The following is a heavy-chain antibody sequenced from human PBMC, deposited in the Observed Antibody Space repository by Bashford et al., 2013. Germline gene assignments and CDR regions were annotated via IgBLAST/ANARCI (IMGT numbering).Heavy chain of an antibody. V-gene: IGHV3-21*01. Sequence: GGSLRLSCAASGFTFSTYSMTWVRQTPGKGLEWVSSISSSSSYIYDADSVKGRFTISRDNAKSSLYLQMNSLRAEDTAVYYCAKANTTGGYYFDYWGQGTLVTVSS. CDR1: GFTFSTYS. D-gene: IGHD1-14*01. J-gene: IGHJ4*02. CDR3: AKANTTGGYYFDY. CDR2: ISSSSSYI.